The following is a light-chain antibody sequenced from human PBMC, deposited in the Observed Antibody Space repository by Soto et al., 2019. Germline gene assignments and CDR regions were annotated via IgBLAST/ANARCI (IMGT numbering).Light chain of an antibody. Sequence: QSVLTQPPSASGTPGQRVTISCSGSSSNIASNTVNWYQQLPGTAPKLLIYNNNQRPSGVPDRVSDSKSGTSASLAISGLQSEDEADYYCAAWDDSLNGPVFGGGTKLTVL. CDR2: NNN. V-gene: IGLV1-44*01. CDR1: SSNIASNT. J-gene: IGLJ2*01. CDR3: AAWDDSLNGPV.